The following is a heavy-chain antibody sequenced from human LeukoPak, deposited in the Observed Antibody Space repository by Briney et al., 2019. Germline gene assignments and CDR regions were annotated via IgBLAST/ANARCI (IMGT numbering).Heavy chain of an antibody. CDR3: ARGLMIRGVADY. J-gene: IGHJ4*02. CDR1: GFTFSGYS. V-gene: IGHV3-30*03. Sequence: GGSLRLSCAASGFTFSGYSMNWVRQAPGKGLEWVAVILHDGSNKYADSVKGRFTISRDNSKNTLFLQMNSLRVEDTAVYSCARGLMIRGVADYWGQGTLVIVSS. CDR2: ILHDGSNK. D-gene: IGHD3-10*01.